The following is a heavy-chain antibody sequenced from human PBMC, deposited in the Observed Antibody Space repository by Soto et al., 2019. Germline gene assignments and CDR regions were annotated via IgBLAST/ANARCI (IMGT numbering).Heavy chain of an antibody. V-gene: IGHV4-38-2*01. CDR3: ARGGLAVSYYFDY. J-gene: IGHJ4*02. D-gene: IGHD6-6*01. CDR2: IYHSGST. CDR1: GYSISSDYY. Sequence: SETLSLTCAVSGYSISSDYYWGWIRQPPGKGLEWIGSIYHSGSTYYNPSLKSRVTISVDTSKNQFSLKLSSVTAADTAVYYCARGGLAVSYYFDYWGQGTLVTVSS.